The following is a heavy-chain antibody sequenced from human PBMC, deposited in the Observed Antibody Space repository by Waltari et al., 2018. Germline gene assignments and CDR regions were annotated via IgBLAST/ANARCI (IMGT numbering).Heavy chain of an antibody. CDR3: ARASLPTVTTLCDY. D-gene: IGHD4-17*01. CDR1: GGSISSYY. Sequence: QVQLQESGPGLVKPSETLSLTCTVSGGSISSYYWSWIRQPPGKGLEWIGYIYYSGSTYYNPSRKSRVTRSVDTSKNQFSLKLSSVTAADTAVYYSARASLPTVTTLCDYWGQGTLVTVSS. J-gene: IGHJ4*02. V-gene: IGHV4-59*12. CDR2: IYYSGST.